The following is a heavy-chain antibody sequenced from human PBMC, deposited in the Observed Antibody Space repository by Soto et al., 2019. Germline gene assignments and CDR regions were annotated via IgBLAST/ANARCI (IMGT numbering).Heavy chain of an antibody. D-gene: IGHD3-10*01. CDR1: GGSFSGYY. CDR3: ARGGGFGETDY. V-gene: IGHV4-34*01. J-gene: IGHJ4*02. CDR2: INHSGST. Sequence: QVQLQQWGAGLLKPSETLSLTCAVYGGSFSGYYWSWIRQPPGKGLEWIGEINHSGSTNYNPSLKSRVNISVDTSKNQFSLKLSSVTAADTAVYYCARGGGFGETDYWGQGTLVTVSS.